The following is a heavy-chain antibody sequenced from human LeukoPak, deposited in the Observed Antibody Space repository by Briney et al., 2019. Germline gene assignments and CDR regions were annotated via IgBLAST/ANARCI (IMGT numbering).Heavy chain of an antibody. D-gene: IGHD3-10*01. CDR1: GFTFSSYA. V-gene: IGHV3-64*02. CDR2: ISRSGDNT. CDR3: ARVGDSGAFDI. J-gene: IGHJ3*02. Sequence: PGGSLRLSCAASGFTFSSYAMSWVRQAPGKGLEYVSAISRSGDNTYYADSVKGRFTVSRDISKNTLYLQMGSLRGDDMAVYYCARVGDSGAFDIWGQETMVTVSS.